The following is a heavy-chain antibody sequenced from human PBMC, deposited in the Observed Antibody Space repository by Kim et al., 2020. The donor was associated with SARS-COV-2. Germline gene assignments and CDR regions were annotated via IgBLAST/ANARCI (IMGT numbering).Heavy chain of an antibody. J-gene: IGHJ5*02. V-gene: IGHV1-8*01. D-gene: IGHD2-15*01. CDR3: ARGKVVAASFSVSFDP. CDR2: MNPNSGNT. Sequence: ASVKVSCKASGYTFTSYDINWVRQATGQGLEWMGWMNPNSGNTGYAQKFQGRVTMTRNTSISTAYMELSSLRSEDTAVYYCARGKVVAASFSVSFDPWGQGTLVTVSS. CDR1: GYTFTSYD.